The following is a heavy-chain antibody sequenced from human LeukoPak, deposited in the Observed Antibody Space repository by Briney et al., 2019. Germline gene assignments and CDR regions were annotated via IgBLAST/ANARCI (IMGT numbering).Heavy chain of an antibody. V-gene: IGHV3-9*03. J-gene: IGHJ4*02. CDR2: ISWNSGTI. CDR3: AGSDYYGSGSFDY. CDR1: GFTFDDYA. Sequence: PDRSLRLSCAAFGFTFDDYAMHWVRQAPGKGLEWVSGISWNSGTIGYADSVKGRFTISRDNAKNSLYLQMNSLRPEDMALYYCAGSDYYGSGSFDYWGQGTLVTVSS. D-gene: IGHD3-10*01.